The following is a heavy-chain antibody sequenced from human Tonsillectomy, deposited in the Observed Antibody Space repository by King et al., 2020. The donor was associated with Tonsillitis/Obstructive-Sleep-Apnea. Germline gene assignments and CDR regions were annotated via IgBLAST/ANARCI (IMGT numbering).Heavy chain of an antibody. CDR2: IIPISGTV. Sequence: QLVRSGAEAKKPGSSVKVSCKASGGTLRSYGISWVRQAPGQGLEWMGGIIPISGTVNYAQKFQGRATITADESTTTAYMELSSLRSEDTAVYFCARVSNGDYGWFDPWGQGTLVTVSS. J-gene: IGHJ5*02. V-gene: IGHV1-69*01. CDR1: GGTLRSYG. CDR3: ARVSNGDYGWFDP. D-gene: IGHD4-17*01.